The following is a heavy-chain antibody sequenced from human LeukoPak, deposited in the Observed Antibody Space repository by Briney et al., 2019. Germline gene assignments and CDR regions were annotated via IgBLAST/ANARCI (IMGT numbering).Heavy chain of an antibody. CDR3: AKGGGWLYYFDY. V-gene: IGHV3-23*01. CDR2: ISDSGGST. CDR1: GFTFSKFA. D-gene: IGHD6-19*01. J-gene: IGHJ4*02. Sequence: PGGSLRLSCAASGFTFSKFAVNWVRRAPGKGLEWVSAISDSGGSTYYADSLKGRFTISRENSKNTLYLQMHSLRGEDTAVYYCAKGGGWLYYFDYWGQGTPVTVSS.